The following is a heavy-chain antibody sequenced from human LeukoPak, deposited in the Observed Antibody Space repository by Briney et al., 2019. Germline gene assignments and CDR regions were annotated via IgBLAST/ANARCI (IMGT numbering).Heavy chain of an antibody. CDR1: GGSISDYY. Sequence: SETLSLTCTVSGGSISDYYWTWIRQLPGKGLEWIAYIHSSGSTNYNPSLKSRVIISVDTSRSQLSLKLSSVTAADTAVYYCARIEGDNSLDYWGQGTLVTVSS. V-gene: IGHV4-59*01. CDR3: ARIEGDNSLDY. D-gene: IGHD3-16*01. CDR2: IHSSGST. J-gene: IGHJ4*02.